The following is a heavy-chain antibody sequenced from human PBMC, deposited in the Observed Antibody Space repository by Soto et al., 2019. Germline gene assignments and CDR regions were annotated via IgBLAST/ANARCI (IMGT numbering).Heavy chain of an antibody. CDR2: TYYRSKWYN. CDR1: GDSVSSNSAA. CDR3: ATSQQWLPRGYFQH. Sequence: QVQLQQSGPGLVKPSQTLSLTCAISGDSVSSNSAAWNWIRQSPSRGLEWLGRTYYRSKWYNDYAVSVKGRITINPDTSKNQFSLQPNSVTPEDTAVYYCATSQQWLPRGYFQHWGQGTLVTVSS. V-gene: IGHV6-1*01. J-gene: IGHJ1*01. D-gene: IGHD6-19*01.